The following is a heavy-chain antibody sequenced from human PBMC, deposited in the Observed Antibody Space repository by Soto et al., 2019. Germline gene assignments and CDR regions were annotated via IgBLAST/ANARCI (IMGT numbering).Heavy chain of an antibody. CDR3: ARALVTRHTPDAFDI. Sequence: QVQLVQSGAEVKKPGSSVKVSCKASGGTFSSYAISWVRHAPGQGLEWMGGIIPIFGTANYAQKFQGGVTPTADESTSTAYMELSSLSSEDTAVYYCARALVTRHTPDAFDIWGQGTMVTVSS. CDR2: IIPIFGTA. V-gene: IGHV1-69*01. D-gene: IGHD6-13*01. CDR1: GGTFSSYA. J-gene: IGHJ3*02.